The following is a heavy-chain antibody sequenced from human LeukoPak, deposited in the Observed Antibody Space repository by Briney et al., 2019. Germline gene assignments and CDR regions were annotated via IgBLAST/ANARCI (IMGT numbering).Heavy chain of an antibody. CDR3: GRGGDGIDV. CDR1: GFTFRNYL. Sequence: GGSLRLSCAVSGFTFRNYLMHWVRQPPGQGLVWVSRINQDESRAYADSVKGRFTVSRDNAKNMLYLQLNGLRAEDAAVYFCGRGGDGIDVWGQGTTVIVSS. J-gene: IGHJ3*01. CDR2: INQDESRA. V-gene: IGHV3-74*01. D-gene: IGHD5-24*01.